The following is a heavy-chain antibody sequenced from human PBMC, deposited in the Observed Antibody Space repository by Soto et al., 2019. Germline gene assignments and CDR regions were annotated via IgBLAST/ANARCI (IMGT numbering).Heavy chain of an antibody. CDR1: GYSFTSYW. Sequence: GESLKISCKGSGYSFTSYWIGWVRQMPGKGLEWMGIIYPGESDTRYSPSFQGQVTISADKSISTAYLQWSSLKASDPAMYYCASSPGYSYGKNSYYYYGMDVWGQGTTVTVSS. J-gene: IGHJ6*02. V-gene: IGHV5-51*01. D-gene: IGHD5-18*01. CDR2: IYPGESDT. CDR3: ASSPGYSYGKNSYYYYGMDV.